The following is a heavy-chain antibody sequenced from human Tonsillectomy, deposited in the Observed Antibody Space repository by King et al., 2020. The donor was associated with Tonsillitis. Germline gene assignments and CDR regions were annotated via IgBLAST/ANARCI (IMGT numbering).Heavy chain of an antibody. CDR1: EFTFSSYG. CDR2: ISSDGTKK. D-gene: IGHD5-24*01. J-gene: IGHJ4*02. V-gene: IGHV3-30*18. CDR3: TKEEMTTIFNFDY. Sequence: VQLVESGGGVVQPGRSLRLSCAVSEFTFSSYGMHWVRQAPGKGLEWVAVISSDGTKKFYADSVKGRFTVSRDNSKNTLYLQMNSLRAGDTAMYYCTKEEMTTIFNFDYWGQGTLVTVSS.